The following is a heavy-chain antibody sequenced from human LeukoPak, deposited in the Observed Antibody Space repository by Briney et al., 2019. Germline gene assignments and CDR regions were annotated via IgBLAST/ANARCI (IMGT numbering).Heavy chain of an antibody. V-gene: IGHV3-30*02. J-gene: IGHJ4*02. D-gene: IGHD2/OR15-2a*01. CDR3: AKEQYPGYFDY. Sequence: GGSLRLTCAASGFIFSGSSMHWVRQAPGKGLEWVSFIRFDATNKYYAASVKGRFTISRDNSNNTLFLQLNDLRTEDTATYFCAKEQYPGYFDYWGQGTLVTVSS. CDR2: IRFDATNK. CDR1: GFIFSGSS.